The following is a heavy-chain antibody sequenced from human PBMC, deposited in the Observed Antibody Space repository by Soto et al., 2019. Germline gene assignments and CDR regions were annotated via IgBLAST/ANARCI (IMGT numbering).Heavy chain of an antibody. Sequence: QVQLVQSAGEVKKPGASVKVSCKASGYSFTSYGISWVRRAPGQGLEWLGWISPYNGHTQFVQRFQGRVTMNTDTATKTAYMELRNLRSDDTAHYYCARDLTIVPATHPRLENYGMDVWGQGTTVTVSS. CDR3: ARDLTIVPATHPRLENYGMDV. V-gene: IGHV1-18*01. D-gene: IGHD2-2*01. J-gene: IGHJ6*02. CDR1: GYSFTSYG. CDR2: ISPYNGHT.